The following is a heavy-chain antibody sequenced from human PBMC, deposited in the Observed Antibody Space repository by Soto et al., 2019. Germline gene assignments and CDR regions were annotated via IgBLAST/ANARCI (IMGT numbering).Heavy chain of an antibody. CDR3: ARHYDLGWFDP. J-gene: IGHJ5*02. CDR1: GGSISSYY. Sequence: SETLSLTCTFSGGSISSYYWIWIRQPPGKGLEWIGYIYYSGSTNYNPSLKSRVTISVDTSKNQFSLKLSSVTAADTAVYYCARHYDLGWFDPWGQGTLVTVSS. CDR2: IYYSGST. D-gene: IGHD3-3*01. V-gene: IGHV4-59*08.